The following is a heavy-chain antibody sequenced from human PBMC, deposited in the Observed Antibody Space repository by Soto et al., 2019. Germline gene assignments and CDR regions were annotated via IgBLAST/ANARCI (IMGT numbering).Heavy chain of an antibody. CDR3: GKRGSDGEYSKCFDH. CDR2: ISGSGAGT. V-gene: IGHV3-23*01. Sequence: EVQLLESGGGLVQPGGSLRLSCATSGFIFSSCAMSWVRQAPGKGLEWVSGISGSGAGTNYADSVKGRFIISRDNSKNTLYLHMDSLRAEDTAVYYCGKRGSDGEYSKCFDHWGQGTLVTVSS. D-gene: IGHD3-10*01. J-gene: IGHJ4*02. CDR1: GFIFSSCA.